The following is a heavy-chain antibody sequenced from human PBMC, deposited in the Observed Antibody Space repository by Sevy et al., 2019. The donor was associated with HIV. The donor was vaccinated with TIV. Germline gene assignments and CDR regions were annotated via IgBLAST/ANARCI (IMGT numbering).Heavy chain of an antibody. V-gene: IGHV3-30-3*01. Sequence: GGSLRLSCAASGFTFSSYAMHWVRQAPGKGLEWVAVISYDGSNKYYADSVKGRFTISRDNSKNTLYLQMNSLRAEDTAVYYCVRDLSITVAGTGIKRGWYGNYFDYWGQGTLVTVSS. CDR1: GFTFSSYA. J-gene: IGHJ4*02. CDR2: ISYDGSNK. CDR3: VRDLSITVAGTGIKRGWYGNYFDY. D-gene: IGHD6-19*01.